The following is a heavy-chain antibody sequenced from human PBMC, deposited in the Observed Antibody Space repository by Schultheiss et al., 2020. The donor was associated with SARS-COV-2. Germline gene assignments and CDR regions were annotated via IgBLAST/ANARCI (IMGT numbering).Heavy chain of an antibody. J-gene: IGHJ4*02. CDR2: ISSSSSYT. Sequence: GGSLRLSCAASGFTFISYEMNWVRQAPGKGLEWVSYISSSSSYTNYADSVKGRFTISRDNAKNSLYLQMNSLRAEDTAVYYCARLMGSYVPLDYWGQGTLVTVSS. CDR3: ARLMGSYVPLDY. D-gene: IGHD2-8*01. V-gene: IGHV3-21*05. CDR1: GFTFISYE.